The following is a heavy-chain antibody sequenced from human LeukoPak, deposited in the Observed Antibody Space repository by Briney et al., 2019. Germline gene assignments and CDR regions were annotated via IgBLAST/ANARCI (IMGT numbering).Heavy chain of an antibody. CDR1: GYSFTSYW. V-gene: IGHV5-51*01. D-gene: IGHD3-22*01. CDR3: ASQPKYYYDSSGYYYLRP. Sequence: PGESLEISCKGSGYSFTSYWIGWVRQVPGKGLEWMGIIYPGDSDTRYSPSFQGQVTISADKSISTAYLQWSSLNASDTAMYYCASQPKYYYDSSGYYYLRPWGQGTLVTVSS. J-gene: IGHJ5*02. CDR2: IYPGDSDT.